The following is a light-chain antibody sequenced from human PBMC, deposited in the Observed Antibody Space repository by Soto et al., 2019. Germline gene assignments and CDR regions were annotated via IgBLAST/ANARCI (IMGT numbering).Light chain of an antibody. Sequence: DIQMTQSPSSLSASVGDRVTITCRANQNINSYLNWYQQKPMKAPKLLIYGASSLQNGVPSRFSGSGSGTDFTLTINSLQPEDFATYYCQQRDSAPLLSFGGGTQVEIK. J-gene: IGKJ4*01. CDR3: QQRDSAPLLS. CDR1: QNINSY. V-gene: IGKV1-39*01. CDR2: GAS.